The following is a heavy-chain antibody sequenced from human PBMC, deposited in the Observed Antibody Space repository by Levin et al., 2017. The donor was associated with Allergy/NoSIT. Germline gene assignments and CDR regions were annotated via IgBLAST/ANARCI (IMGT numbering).Heavy chain of an antibody. CDR3: ARDYVGSGASWVAFDL. D-gene: IGHD3-10*01. V-gene: IGHV3-53*01. Sequence: LSGGSLRLSCAASGFSVGSSYMSWVRQPPGRGLEWVSYINTGGETYYADSVKGRFAIFREDSRNTLYLQMNSLRADDTAVYYCARDYVGSGASWVAFDLWGPGTVVTVSS. CDR2: INTGGET. J-gene: IGHJ3*01. CDR1: GFSVGSSY.